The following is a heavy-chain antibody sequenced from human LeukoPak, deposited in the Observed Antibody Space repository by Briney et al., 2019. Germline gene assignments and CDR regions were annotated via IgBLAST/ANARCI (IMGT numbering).Heavy chain of an antibody. CDR2: IYYSGST. J-gene: IGHJ6*03. D-gene: IGHD1-1*01. CDR1: GGSISNYY. CDR3: ARAVQLERPPPLIGYYYMDV. Sequence: SETLSLTCTVSGGSISNYYWSWIRKPPGRGLEWIGYIYYSGSTNYNPSLKSRVTISVDMSKNQFSLKLRSVTAADTAVYYCARAVQLERPPPLIGYYYMDVWGKGTKVTVSS. V-gene: IGHV4-59*01.